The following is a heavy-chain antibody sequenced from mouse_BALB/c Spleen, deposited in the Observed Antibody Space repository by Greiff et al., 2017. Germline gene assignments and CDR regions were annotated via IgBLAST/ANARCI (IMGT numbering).Heavy chain of an antibody. V-gene: IGHV14-3*02. D-gene: IGHD2-4*01. Sequence: EVQLQQSGAELVKPGASVKLSCTASGFNIKDTYMHWVKQRPEQGLEWIGRIDPANGNTKYDPKFQGKATITADPSSNTAYLQLSSLTSEDTAVYYCAFMITPFAYWGQGTLVTVSA. CDR3: AFMITPFAY. CDR2: IDPANGNT. J-gene: IGHJ3*01. CDR1: GFNIKDTY.